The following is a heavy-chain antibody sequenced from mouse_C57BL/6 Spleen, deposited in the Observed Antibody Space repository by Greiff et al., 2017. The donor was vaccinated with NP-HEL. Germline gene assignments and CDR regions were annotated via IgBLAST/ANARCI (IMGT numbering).Heavy chain of an antibody. V-gene: IGHV5-9-1*02. Sequence: EVQLVESGEGLVKPGGSLKLSCAASGFTFSSYAMSWVRQTPEKRLEWVAYISSGGDYIYYADTVKGRFTISRDNARNTLYLQMSSLKSEDTAMYYCTRDLTGTNYYAMDYWGQRTSVTVSS. CDR3: TRDLTGTNYYAMDY. CDR1: GFTFSSYA. J-gene: IGHJ4*01. D-gene: IGHD4-1*01. CDR2: ISSGGDYI.